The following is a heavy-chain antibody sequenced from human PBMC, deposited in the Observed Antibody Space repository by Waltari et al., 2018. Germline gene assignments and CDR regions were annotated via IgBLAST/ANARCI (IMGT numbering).Heavy chain of an antibody. CDR1: GEYMSSTDW. CDR3: ARDRGRGIYLDS. D-gene: IGHD2-15*01. CDR2: VQRSGRT. J-gene: IGHJ4*02. V-gene: IGHV4-4*02. Sequence: QLQLQESGPGLVKPSGTLSLTCAVSGEYMSSTDWWSWVRQSPGKGLEWIGQVQRSGRTNYNPSFASRVSVSVDTSTNQFSLKVTSVTAADTAVYFCARDRGRGIYLDSWGQGVLVTVSP.